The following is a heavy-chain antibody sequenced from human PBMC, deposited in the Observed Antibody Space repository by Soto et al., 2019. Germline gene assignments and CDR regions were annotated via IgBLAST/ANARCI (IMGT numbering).Heavy chain of an antibody. Sequence: ASVKVSCKVSGYTLTELSMHWVQQAPGKGLEWMGGFDPEDGETIYAQKFQGRVTMTEDTSTDTAYMELSSLRSEDTAVYYCATIRDWDSSGYYALDYWGQGTLVTVSS. J-gene: IGHJ4*02. CDR1: GYTLTELS. D-gene: IGHD3-22*01. CDR2: FDPEDGET. V-gene: IGHV1-24*01. CDR3: ATIRDWDSSGYYALDY.